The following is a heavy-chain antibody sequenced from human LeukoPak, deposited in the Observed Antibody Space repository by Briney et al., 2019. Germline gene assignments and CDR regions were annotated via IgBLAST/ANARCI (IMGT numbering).Heavy chain of an antibody. Sequence: PGGSLRLSCAASGFTFSRYAMSWVRQAPGKGLEWVSAISGSGGSTYYADSVKGRFTISRDNSKSTLYLQMNSLRAEDTAVYYCAKVSAIVVVPAARFDPWGQGTLVTVSS. CDR1: GFTFSRYA. J-gene: IGHJ5*02. D-gene: IGHD2-2*01. CDR2: ISGSGGST. CDR3: AKVSAIVVVPAARFDP. V-gene: IGHV3-23*01.